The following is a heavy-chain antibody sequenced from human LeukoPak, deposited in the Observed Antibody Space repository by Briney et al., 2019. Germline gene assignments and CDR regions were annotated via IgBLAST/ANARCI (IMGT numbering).Heavy chain of an antibody. CDR2: FDPEDGET. D-gene: IGHD2-2*01. CDR3: ATGFRGYCSSTSCYERFDY. Sequence: ASVKVSCKVSGYTLTELSMHWVRQAPGKGLEWMGGFDPEDGETIYAQKFQGRVTMTEDTSTDTAYMEMSSLRAEDTAVYYCATGFRGYCSSTSCYERFDYWGQGTLVTVSS. J-gene: IGHJ4*02. CDR1: GYTLTELS. V-gene: IGHV1-24*01.